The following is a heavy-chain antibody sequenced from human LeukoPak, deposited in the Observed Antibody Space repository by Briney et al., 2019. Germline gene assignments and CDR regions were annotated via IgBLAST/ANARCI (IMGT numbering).Heavy chain of an antibody. J-gene: IGHJ4*02. CDR1: GFTFSSYW. V-gene: IGHV3-74*01. D-gene: IGHD2-2*01. CDR3: AREGVVPADPLDY. Sequence: PGGSLRLSCAASGFTFSSYWMHWVRQAPGKGLVWVSRINGDGSSTSYADSVKGRFTISRDNAKNTLYLQMNSLRAEDTAVYYCAREGVVPADPLDYWGQGTLVTVSS. CDR2: INGDGSST.